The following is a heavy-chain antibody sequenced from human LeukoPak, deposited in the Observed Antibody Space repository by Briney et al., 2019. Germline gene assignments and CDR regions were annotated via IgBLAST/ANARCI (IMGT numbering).Heavy chain of an antibody. Sequence: KPSETLSLTCSVSGGSVNSFFWSWIRQSPGKPLEWIAYITYSGSANHKPSLKSRVTISLDTSKNQVSLRLTSVTAADTAVYYCARVPYSDRIEFYYMDVWGKGTTVTVSS. J-gene: IGHJ6*03. CDR2: ITYSGSA. CDR1: GGSVNSFF. D-gene: IGHD6-13*01. CDR3: ARVPYSDRIEFYYMDV. V-gene: IGHV4-59*02.